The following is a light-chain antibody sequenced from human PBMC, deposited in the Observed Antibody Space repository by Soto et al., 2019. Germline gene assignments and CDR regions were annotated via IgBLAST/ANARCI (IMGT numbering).Light chain of an antibody. CDR1: QTITSTH. V-gene: IGKV3-20*01. J-gene: IGKJ1*01. Sequence: EIVLTQSPGTLSLFPGERATLSCRASQTITSTHLAWYQQKPGQAPRLLIYGVSNRASGFPDRCSGSGSGTDFTLTISGLEPDDFAVYYCQHYGASPRTFGQGTKVEI. CDR2: GVS. CDR3: QHYGASPRT.